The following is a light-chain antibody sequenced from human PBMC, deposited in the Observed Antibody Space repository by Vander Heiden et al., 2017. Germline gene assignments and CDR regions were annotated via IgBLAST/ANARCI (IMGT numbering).Light chain of an antibody. V-gene: IGLV1-40*01. CDR3: QSYDSSLSGWV. CDR1: SSNIGAGYD. Sequence: QSVLPQPPSVSGAPGPRVTISCTGSSSNIGAGYDVHWYQQLPGTAPKLLIYGNSNRPSGVPDRFSGSKSGTSASLAITGLQAEDEADYYCQSYDSSLSGWVFGGGTKLTVL. CDR2: GNS. J-gene: IGLJ3*02.